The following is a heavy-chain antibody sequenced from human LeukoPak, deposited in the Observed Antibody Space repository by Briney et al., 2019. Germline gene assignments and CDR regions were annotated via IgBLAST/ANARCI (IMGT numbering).Heavy chain of an antibody. Sequence: LSGRSLRLSCEASGFTFSAYAMTWVRQAPGQGLEWVSSIGSDNKPHYSESVKGRFAISRNTSKSMLLLQLNSLRAEDTALYYCARDLHYYEAMDVWGQGTTVTVSS. CDR2: IGSDNKP. V-gene: IGHV3-23*01. J-gene: IGHJ6*02. CDR3: ARDLHYYEAMDV. CDR1: GFTFSAYA.